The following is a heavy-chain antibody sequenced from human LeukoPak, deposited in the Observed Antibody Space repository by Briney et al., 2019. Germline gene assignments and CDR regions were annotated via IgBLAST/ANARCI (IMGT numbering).Heavy chain of an antibody. CDR1: GFTFDDYG. Sequence: PGGSLRLSCAASGFTFDDYGMNWVRQFPGKGLEWVSGINWNAGSTGYADSVKGRFTISRDNVKNSLYLQMNSLRAEDTAVYYCARDPGAYSRSPIDSWGQGTLVTVSS. CDR2: INWNAGST. V-gene: IGHV3-20*04. D-gene: IGHD6-6*01. J-gene: IGHJ4*02. CDR3: ARDPGAYSRSPIDS.